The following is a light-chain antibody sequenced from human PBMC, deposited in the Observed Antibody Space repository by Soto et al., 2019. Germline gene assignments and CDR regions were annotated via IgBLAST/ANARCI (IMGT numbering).Light chain of an antibody. V-gene: IGLV2-14*01. CDR3: SSYTSSSTPYV. CDR2: EVS. Sequence: QSGLTQPASVSGSPGQSITISCNGTSSDVGGYNYVSWYQQHPGKAPKLMIYEVSNRPSGVSNRFSGSKSGNTASLTISGLQAEDEADYYCSSYTSSSTPYVFGTGTKVTVL. J-gene: IGLJ1*01. CDR1: SSDVGGYNY.